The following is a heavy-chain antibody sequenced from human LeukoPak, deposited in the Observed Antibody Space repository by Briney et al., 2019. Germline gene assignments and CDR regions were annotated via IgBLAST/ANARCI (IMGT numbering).Heavy chain of an antibody. Sequence: SETLSLTCTVSGGSISSYYWSWIRQPPGKGLEWIGYIYYSGSTNYNPSLKSRVTISVDTSKNQFSLKLSSVTAADTAVYYCARADWYYDILTGSPQGYYMDVWGKGTTVTISS. CDR1: GGSISSYY. D-gene: IGHD3-9*01. CDR3: ARADWYYDILTGSPQGYYMDV. V-gene: IGHV4-59*01. J-gene: IGHJ6*03. CDR2: IYYSGST.